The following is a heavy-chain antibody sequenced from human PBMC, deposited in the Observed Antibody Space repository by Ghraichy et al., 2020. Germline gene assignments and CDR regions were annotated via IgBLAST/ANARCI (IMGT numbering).Heavy chain of an antibody. CDR2: ISYDGSTK. V-gene: IGHV3-30*18. D-gene: IGHD6-6*01. J-gene: IGHJ6*02. Sequence: GESLNISCETSGFTFSNYGMHWVRQAPGKGLEWVAAISYDGSTKFYADSVKGRFTISRDNSKSMLFVQLNSLTVEDTAMYYCAKCGVKAARCGMDLWGQGTTVTVSS. CDR1: GFTFSNYG. CDR3: AKCGVKAARCGMDL.